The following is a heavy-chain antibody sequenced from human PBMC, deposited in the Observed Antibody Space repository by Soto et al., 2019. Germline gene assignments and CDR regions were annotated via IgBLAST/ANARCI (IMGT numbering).Heavy chain of an antibody. J-gene: IGHJ5*02. CDR2: IYYSGST. CDR3: AREIVVVVAAISPWFDP. Sequence: SETLSLTCTVSGGSVSSGSYYWSWIRQPPGKGLGWIGYIYYSGSTNYNPSLKSRVTISVDTSKNQFSLKLSSVTAADTAVYYCAREIVVVVAAISPWFDPWGQGTLVTVSS. D-gene: IGHD2-15*01. V-gene: IGHV4-61*01. CDR1: GGSVSSGSYY.